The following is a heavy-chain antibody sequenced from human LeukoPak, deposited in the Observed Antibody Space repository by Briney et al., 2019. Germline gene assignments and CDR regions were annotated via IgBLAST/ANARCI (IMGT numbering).Heavy chain of an antibody. CDR1: GYTFTGYY. CDR3: ARESAYYYGSGGNWFDP. J-gene: IGHJ5*02. Sequence: GASVKVSCKASGYTFTGYYMHWVRQAPGQGLEWMGGIIPIFGTANYAQKFQGRVTITADESTSTAYMELSSLRSEDTAVYYCARESAYYYGSGGNWFDPWGQGTLVTVSS. V-gene: IGHV1-69*13. D-gene: IGHD3-10*01. CDR2: IIPIFGTA.